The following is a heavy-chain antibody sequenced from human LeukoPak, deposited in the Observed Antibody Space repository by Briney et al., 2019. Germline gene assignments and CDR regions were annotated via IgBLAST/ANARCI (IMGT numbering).Heavy chain of an antibody. CDR3: ARDYVDDIPMIKDY. J-gene: IGHJ4*02. V-gene: IGHV1-46*01. Sequence: ASVKVSCKASGYTFPSYFMHWVRQAPEQGLEWMGIINPTGGSTTYAQRFQGRVTLTRDTSTSTVYMELSSLRSEDTAVYYCARDYVDDIPMIKDYWGQGTLVTVSS. D-gene: IGHD2-8*01. CDR1: GYTFPSYF. CDR2: INPTGGST.